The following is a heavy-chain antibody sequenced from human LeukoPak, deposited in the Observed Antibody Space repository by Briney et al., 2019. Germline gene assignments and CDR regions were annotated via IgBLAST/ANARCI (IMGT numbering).Heavy chain of an antibody. CDR2: VAHDGTSA. Sequence: GGYLTLYCAASGFTFTSYAMHWLRQTPGPGLEGVAIVAHDGTSAQYADSVKGRFTISRDNSRNTVSLQMDTLRPEDTAIYYCARDVSLYGGKSGWFDPWGQGTLVTVSS. V-gene: IGHV3-30*04. J-gene: IGHJ5*02. CDR3: ARDVSLYGGKSGWFDP. CDR1: GFTFTSYA. D-gene: IGHD4/OR15-4a*01.